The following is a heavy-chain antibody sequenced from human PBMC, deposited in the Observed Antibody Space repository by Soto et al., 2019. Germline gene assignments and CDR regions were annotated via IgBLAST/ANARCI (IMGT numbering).Heavy chain of an antibody. J-gene: IGHJ4*02. CDR3: AREGSYSAYNFAHGIQLWSFDF. Sequence: XTLSLTCTVSGGSINTFYWSWVRQPAGKGLEWIGRIFSSGSTSFNPSLESRVAMSVDTSKNHFSLNLSSVTAADMAVYYCAREGSYSAYNFAHGIQLWSFDFWGQGALVTVSS. CDR1: GGSINTFY. D-gene: IGHD5-12*01. CDR2: IFSSGST. V-gene: IGHV4-4*07.